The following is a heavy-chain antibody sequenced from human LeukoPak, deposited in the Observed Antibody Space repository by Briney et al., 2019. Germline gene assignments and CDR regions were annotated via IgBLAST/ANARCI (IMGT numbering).Heavy chain of an antibody. CDR3: ARDGTLTAGPFDP. D-gene: IGHD1-1*01. CDR2: ILYAGSNK. J-gene: IGHJ5*02. V-gene: IGHV3-33*01. Sequence: PGRSLRLSCAAPGITFSSFGMHWLRQAPGKGLEWVAFILYAGSNKYYADSVKGRFTISRDNSKNTLYLQMNSLRAEDTAVYYCARDGTLTAGPFDPWGRGTLVTVVS. CDR1: GITFSSFG.